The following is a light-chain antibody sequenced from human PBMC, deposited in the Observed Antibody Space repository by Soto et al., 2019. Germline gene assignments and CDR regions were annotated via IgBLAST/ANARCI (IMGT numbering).Light chain of an antibody. CDR2: DAS. Sequence: IQVTQSPSSLSASVGDRVTITCRASQSISSWLAWYQQKPGKAPKLLIYDASTLQSGVPSRFGGSGSGTDFTLTISSLQSEDFAVYYCQQYGSSPPITFGQGTRLEIK. CDR3: QQYGSSPPIT. CDR1: QSISSW. V-gene: IGKV1-5*01. J-gene: IGKJ5*01.